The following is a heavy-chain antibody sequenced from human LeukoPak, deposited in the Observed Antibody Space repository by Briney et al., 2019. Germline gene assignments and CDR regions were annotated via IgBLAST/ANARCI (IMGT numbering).Heavy chain of an antibody. V-gene: IGHV3-21*01. D-gene: IGHD1-7*01. Sequence: GSLRLSCAASGFTFSSYSMNWVRQAPGKGLEWVSSISSSSSYIYYADLVKGRFTISRDNAKNSLYLQMNSLRAEDTAVYYCARDRGITGTTQYYYGMDVWGQGTTVTVSS. CDR3: ARDRGITGTTQYYYGMDV. J-gene: IGHJ6*02. CDR1: GFTFSSYS. CDR2: ISSSSSYI.